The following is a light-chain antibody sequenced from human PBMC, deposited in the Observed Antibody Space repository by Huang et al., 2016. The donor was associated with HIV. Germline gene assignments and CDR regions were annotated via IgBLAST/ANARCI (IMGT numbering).Light chain of an antibody. CDR1: QTVSNKH. Sequence: EVVLTQSPGTLSLSPGERATLSCRASQTVSNKHLAWYQQKPGQAPRLIIYDASSRATVIPDRFSGSGSGTAFTLTISRLEPEDFAIYYCQQYGTSPLTFGGGTKVEIK. J-gene: IGKJ4*01. V-gene: IGKV3-20*01. CDR2: DAS. CDR3: QQYGTSPLT.